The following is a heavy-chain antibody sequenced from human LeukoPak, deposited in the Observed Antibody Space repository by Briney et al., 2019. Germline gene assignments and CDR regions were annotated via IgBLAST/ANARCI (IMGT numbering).Heavy chain of an antibody. D-gene: IGHD1-14*01. CDR3: AKVSGGGLYYDGMDV. V-gene: IGHV3-30*04. J-gene: IGHJ6*02. Sequence: GGSLRLSCAASGFTFNSYAMHWVRQAPGKGLEWVAVVSYDGGNKYYADSVKGRFTISRDNSKNTLYLQMNSLRAEDTAVYYCAKVSGGGLYYDGMDVWGQGTTVTVSS. CDR1: GFTFNSYA. CDR2: VSYDGGNK.